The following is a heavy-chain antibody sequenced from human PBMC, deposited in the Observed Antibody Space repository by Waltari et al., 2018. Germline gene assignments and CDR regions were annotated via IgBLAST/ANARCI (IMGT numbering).Heavy chain of an antibody. V-gene: IGHV4-59*01. Sequence: QVQLQESGPGLVKPSETLSLTCTVSGGSISSYYWSWTRQPPGKGLEWIGYIYYSGSTNYNPSLKSRVTISVDTSKNQFSLKLSSVTAADTAVYYWARSSLLGATFDYWGQGTLVTVSS. CDR2: IYYSGST. CDR1: GGSISSYY. CDR3: ARSSLLGATFDY. J-gene: IGHJ4*02. D-gene: IGHD1-26*01.